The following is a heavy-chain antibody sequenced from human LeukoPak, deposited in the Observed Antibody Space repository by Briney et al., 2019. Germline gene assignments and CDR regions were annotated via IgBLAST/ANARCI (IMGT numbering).Heavy chain of an antibody. CDR2: IRYDGSNK. J-gene: IGHJ4*02. CDR3: APTAGFDIVVVPAANPFDY. CDR1: GFTVSSNY. Sequence: PGGSLRLSCAASGFTVSSNYMSWVRQAPGKGLEWVAFIRYDGSNKYYADSVKGRFTISRDNSKNTLYLQMNSLRAEDTAVYYCAPTAGFDIVVVPAANPFDYWGQGTLVTVSS. D-gene: IGHD2-2*01. V-gene: IGHV3-30*02.